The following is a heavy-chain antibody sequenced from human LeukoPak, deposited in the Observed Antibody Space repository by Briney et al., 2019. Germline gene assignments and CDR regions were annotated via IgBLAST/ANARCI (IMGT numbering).Heavy chain of an antibody. CDR1: GFTFSRFE. CDR2: ISTGTYI. V-gene: IGHV3-48*03. CDR3: ARDKGSSYLSSFDY. J-gene: IGHJ4*02. Sequence: GGSLRLSCVASGFTFSRFEMNWVRQAPGKGLEWISHISTGTYIAYTDSVKGRFTISRDNSKNTVYLQMNSLRAEDTATYYCARDKGSSYLSSFDYWGQGALVTVSS. D-gene: IGHD6-6*01.